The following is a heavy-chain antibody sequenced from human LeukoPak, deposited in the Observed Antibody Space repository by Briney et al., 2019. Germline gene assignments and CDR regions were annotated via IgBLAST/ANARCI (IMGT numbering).Heavy chain of an antibody. CDR3: ARELH. V-gene: IGHV3-66*02. Sequence: PGGSLRLSCAASGFTVSSNYMSWVRQAPGKGLEWFSIIYSGGSTSYAASVKGRFTISRDNSKNTLYLQMNSLRTEDTAVYYCARELHWGQGTLVTVSS. D-gene: IGHD1-26*01. J-gene: IGHJ4*02. CDR2: IYSGGST. CDR1: GFTVSSNY.